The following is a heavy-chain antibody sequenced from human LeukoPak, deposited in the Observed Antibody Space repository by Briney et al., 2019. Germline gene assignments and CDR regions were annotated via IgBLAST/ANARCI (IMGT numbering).Heavy chain of an antibody. J-gene: IGHJ5*02. V-gene: IGHV3-74*01. CDR3: AKGPNSGWYGWDWFDP. Sequence: GGSLRLSCAASGFTFSSYWMHWVRQAPGKGLVWVSRINSDGSSTSYADSVKGRFTISRDNAKNSLYLQMNSLRAEDTALYYCAKGPNSGWYGWDWFDPWGQGTLVTVSS. D-gene: IGHD6-19*01. CDR1: GFTFSSYW. CDR2: INSDGSST.